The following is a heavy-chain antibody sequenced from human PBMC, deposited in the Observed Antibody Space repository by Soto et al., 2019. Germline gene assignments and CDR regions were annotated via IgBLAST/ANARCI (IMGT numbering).Heavy chain of an antibody. V-gene: IGHV5-10-1*01. J-gene: IGHJ6*02. CDR2: IDPSDSYT. Sequence: PGESLKISCKGSGYSFTSYWISWVRQMPGKGLEWMGRIDPSDSYTSYSPSFQGHVTISADKSISTAYLQWSSLKASDTAMYYCARLGAYSSSPRALYYYYGIDVWGQGTTVTVSS. D-gene: IGHD6-6*01. CDR1: GYSFTSYW. CDR3: ARLGAYSSSPRALYYYYGIDV.